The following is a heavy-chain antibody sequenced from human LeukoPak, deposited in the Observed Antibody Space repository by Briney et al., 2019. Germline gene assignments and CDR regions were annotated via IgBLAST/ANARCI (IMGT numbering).Heavy chain of an antibody. V-gene: IGHV1-46*01. CDR2: INPSGGST. D-gene: IGHD3-10*01. Sequence: ASVKVSCKASGYTFTSYYMHWVRQTPGQGLEWMGIINPSGGSTSYAQKFQGRVTMTRDTSTSTVYMELSSLRSEDTAVYYCAREFGLWFGELRYNWFDPWGQGTLVTVSS. CDR3: AREFGLWFGELRYNWFDP. J-gene: IGHJ5*02. CDR1: GYTFTSYY.